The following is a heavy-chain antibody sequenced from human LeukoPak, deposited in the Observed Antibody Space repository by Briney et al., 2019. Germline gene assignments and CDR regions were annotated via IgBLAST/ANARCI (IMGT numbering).Heavy chain of an antibody. V-gene: IGHV3-15*01. CDR1: GFTFSNAW. CDR2: IKSKTDGGTT. D-gene: IGHD3-10*01. CDR3: TTERLWFGEDYFDY. Sequence: GGSLRLSCAASGFTFSNAWMSWVRQAPGKGLEWVGRIKSKTDGGTTDYAAPVKGRFTISRDDSKNTLYLQMNSLKTEDTAVYCCTTERLWFGEDYFDYWGQGTLVTVSS. J-gene: IGHJ4*02.